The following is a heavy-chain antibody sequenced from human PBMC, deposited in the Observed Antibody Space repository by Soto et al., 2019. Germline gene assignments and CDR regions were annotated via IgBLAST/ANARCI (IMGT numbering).Heavy chain of an antibody. V-gene: IGHV1-69*12. D-gene: IGHD2-8*01. CDR1: GGTFSSYA. J-gene: IGHJ5*02. CDR2: IIPIFGTA. CDR3: ANLRPVSNWFDP. Sequence: QVQLVQSGAEVKKPGSSVKVSCKASGGTFSSYAISWVRQAPGQGLEWMGGIIPIFGTANYAQKFQGRVXIXAXXSTSTAYMELSSLRSEDTAVYYCANLRPVSNWFDPWGQGTLVTVSS.